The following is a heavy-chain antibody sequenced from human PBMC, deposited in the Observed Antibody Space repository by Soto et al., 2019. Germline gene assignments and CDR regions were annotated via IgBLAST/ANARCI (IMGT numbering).Heavy chain of an antibody. CDR1: GGTFSSYA. D-gene: IGHD3-22*01. J-gene: IGHJ4*02. CDR2: IIPIFGTA. Sequence: SVKVSCKASGGTFSSYAISWVRQAPGQGLEWMGGIIPIFGTANYAQKFQGRITITADKSTSTAYMELSSLRSEDTAVYYCAGGDSSGYYYVYYFDYWGQGTLVTVSS. CDR3: AGGDSSGYYYVYYFDY. V-gene: IGHV1-69*06.